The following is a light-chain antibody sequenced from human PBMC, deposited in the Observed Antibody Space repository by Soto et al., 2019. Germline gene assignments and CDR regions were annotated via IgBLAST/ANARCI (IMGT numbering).Light chain of an antibody. Sequence: EIVLTQSPGTLSLYPGERATLSCRASQSVSSSYLAWYQQKPGQAPRLLIYGASSRATGIPDRFSGSGSGTDFTLTISRLEPEDFAVYYCEQYGSSPRITCGQGTRLEIK. CDR1: QSVSSSY. CDR3: EQYGSSPRIT. CDR2: GAS. J-gene: IGKJ5*01. V-gene: IGKV3-20*01.